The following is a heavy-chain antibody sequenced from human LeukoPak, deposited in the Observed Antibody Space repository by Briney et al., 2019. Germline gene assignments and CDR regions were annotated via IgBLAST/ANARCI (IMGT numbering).Heavy chain of an antibody. J-gene: IGHJ4*02. Sequence: GGSLRLSCAASGFTFSSYAMSWVRQAPGKGLEWVSVISGSGGDTYYADSVKGRFTISRDNAKNSLYLQMNSLRAEDTAVYYCARDGWTTVTTSFQFFDYWGQGTLVTVSS. V-gene: IGHV3-23*01. CDR2: ISGSGGDT. CDR1: GFTFSSYA. D-gene: IGHD4-17*01. CDR3: ARDGWTTVTTSFQFFDY.